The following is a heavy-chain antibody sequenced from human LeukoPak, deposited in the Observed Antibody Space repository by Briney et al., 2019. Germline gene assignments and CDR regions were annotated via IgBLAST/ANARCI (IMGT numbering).Heavy chain of an antibody. CDR1: GGSFSGYY. CDR3: ARRIGIAVAGREFDY. D-gene: IGHD6-19*01. V-gene: IGHV4-34*01. J-gene: IGHJ4*02. CDR2: INHSGST. Sequence: SETLSLTCAVYGGSFSGYYWSWIRQPPGKGLEWIGEINHSGSTNYNPSLKSRVTISVDTSKNQFSLKLSSVTAAETAVYYCARRIGIAVAGREFDYWGQGTLVTVSS.